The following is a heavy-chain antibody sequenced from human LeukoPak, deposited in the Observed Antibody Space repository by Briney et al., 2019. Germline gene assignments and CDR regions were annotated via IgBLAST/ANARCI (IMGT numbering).Heavy chain of an antibody. CDR1: GGSISSSSYY. J-gene: IGHJ4*02. CDR2: IYYSGST. D-gene: IGHD3-10*01. Sequence: PSETLSLTCTVSGGSISSSSYYWGWIRQPPGKGLEWIGSIYYSGSTYYNPSLKSRVTISVETSKNQFSLKLSSVTAADTAVYYCARLLLWFGEPTLFDYWGQGTLVTVSS. CDR3: ARLLLWFGEPTLFDY. V-gene: IGHV4-39*07.